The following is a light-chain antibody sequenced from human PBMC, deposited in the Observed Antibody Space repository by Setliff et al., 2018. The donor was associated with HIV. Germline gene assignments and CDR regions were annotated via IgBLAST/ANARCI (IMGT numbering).Light chain of an antibody. CDR2: NVN. CDR1: RSDVGGYDY. V-gene: IGLV2-14*03. Sequence: ALTQPASVSGSPGQSITISCTGTRSDVGGYDYVSWYQHHPGKAPKLIIYNVNKRPSGVSNRLSGSKSGNTASLTISGLQAEDEADYYCTSYTTSSSPYVFGTGTKVTVL. J-gene: IGLJ1*01. CDR3: TSYTTSSSPYV.